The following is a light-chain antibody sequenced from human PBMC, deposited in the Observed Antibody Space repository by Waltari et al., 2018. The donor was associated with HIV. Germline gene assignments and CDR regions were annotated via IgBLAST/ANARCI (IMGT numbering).Light chain of an antibody. Sequence: QLVLTQSPSASASLGASVKLTCTLSSGHSTYAIAWHQQQPEKGPRYLMKVNSDGSHSKGDGIPGRFSCSSSGSERYLIISSLQSEDEADYCCQTWGTGIRVFGGGTKLTVL. V-gene: IGLV4-69*01. CDR1: SGHSTYA. J-gene: IGLJ3*02. CDR3: QTWGTGIRV. CDR2: VNSDGSH.